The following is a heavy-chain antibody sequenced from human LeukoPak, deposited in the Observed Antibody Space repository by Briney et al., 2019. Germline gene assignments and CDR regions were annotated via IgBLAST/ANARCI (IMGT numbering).Heavy chain of an antibody. CDR2: ISSSSVYT. CDR3: ARDALRDDAFDI. Sequence: PGGSLRLSCVASGFTFNKHHMNWDRQAPGKGLEWVSSISSSSVYTHYADSVKGRFTISRDNGKNSLYLQMHSLRAEDTALYYCARDALRDDAFDIWGQGTLVTVSS. J-gene: IGHJ3*02. V-gene: IGHV3-21*04. CDR1: GFTFNKHH.